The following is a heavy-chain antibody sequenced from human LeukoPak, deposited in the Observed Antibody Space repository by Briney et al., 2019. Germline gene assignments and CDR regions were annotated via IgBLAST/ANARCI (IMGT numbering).Heavy chain of an antibody. CDR2: ISTNSGDA. V-gene: IGHV1-2*02. D-gene: IGHD3-10*01. CDR3: VTVPTYGSGSPLGWFDP. Sequence: ASVKLSCTATGYHFTDFHVHWVRQAPGQGLEWMGRISTNSGDADIAQKFQGRVTMTEDTSTDTAYMELSSRRSEDTAVYYCVTVPTYGSGSPLGWFDPWGQGTLVTVSS. CDR1: GYHFTDFH. J-gene: IGHJ5*02.